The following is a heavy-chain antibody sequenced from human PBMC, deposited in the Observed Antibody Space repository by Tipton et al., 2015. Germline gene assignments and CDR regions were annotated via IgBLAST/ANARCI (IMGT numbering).Heavy chain of an antibody. CDR1: GFSLRTYG. V-gene: IGHV3-48*02. CDR3: TRPTTGTAPFDY. J-gene: IGHJ4*02. CDR2: ISAGGDIV. D-gene: IGHD4-17*01. Sequence: SLRLSCEASGFSLRTYGMNWVRQAPGKGLEWVAYISAGGDIVYYVDSVKGRFTISRDNAKNSLYLQMNGLSDEDTAVYYCTRPTTGTAPFDYWGRGTQVTVSS.